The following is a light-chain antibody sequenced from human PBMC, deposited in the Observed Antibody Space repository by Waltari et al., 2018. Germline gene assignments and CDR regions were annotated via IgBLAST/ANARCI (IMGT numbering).Light chain of an antibody. V-gene: IGKV3-20*01. CDR1: QTVSTIG. Sequence: EIVLTQSPGTLSLSPGDRATLSCRASQTVSTIGLRWYQQKPGQAPRVLIYSTYNRATGIPHRFSGSGSGTDFTLTISSLAPEDFAIYYCQQYDGIVVTFGGGTRVEI. J-gene: IGKJ4*01. CDR3: QQYDGIVVT. CDR2: STY.